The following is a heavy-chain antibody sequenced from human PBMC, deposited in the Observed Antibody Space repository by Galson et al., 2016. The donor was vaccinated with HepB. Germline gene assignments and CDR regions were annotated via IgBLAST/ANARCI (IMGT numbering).Heavy chain of an antibody. CDR1: GVSISSGGYY. V-gene: IGHV4-31*03. Sequence: TLSLTCNVSGVSISSGGYYWSWIRQHPGKGLEWIAYIYYSGNTYYNPSLKSRVTISVDTSKNQFSLKLSSVTAADTAVYYCARVPSYYGSGSSRFDPWGQGTLVTVSS. CDR3: ARVPSYYGSGSSRFDP. D-gene: IGHD3-10*01. CDR2: IYYSGNT. J-gene: IGHJ5*02.